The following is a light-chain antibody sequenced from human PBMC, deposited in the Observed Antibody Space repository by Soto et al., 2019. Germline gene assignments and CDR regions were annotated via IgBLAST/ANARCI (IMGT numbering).Light chain of an antibody. CDR3: QQYGSSLGVT. J-gene: IGKJ4*01. CDR1: QSISSW. Sequence: DIQMTQSPSTLSASVGDRVAITCRASQSISSWLAWYQQKPGKAPKLLIYDASSLESGVPSRFSGSGSGTEFTLTISRLEPEDFAVYYCQQYGSSLGVTFGGGTKVDIK. CDR2: DAS. V-gene: IGKV1-5*01.